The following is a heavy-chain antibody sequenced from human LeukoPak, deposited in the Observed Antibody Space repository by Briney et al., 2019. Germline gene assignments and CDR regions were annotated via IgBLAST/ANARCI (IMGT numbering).Heavy chain of an antibody. CDR3: ARDRYGDGFAHFDY. J-gene: IGHJ4*02. CDR1: GYIFTDYY. D-gene: IGHD5-24*01. Sequence: ASVKVSCKASGYIFTDYYMQWVRQAPGQGLEWMGWITPSGGTNYPQRFQGRVAITRDTSTTTAYMDLSRLTSDDTAVYYCARDRYGDGFAHFDYWGQGALVTVSS. V-gene: IGHV1-2*02. CDR2: ITPSGGT.